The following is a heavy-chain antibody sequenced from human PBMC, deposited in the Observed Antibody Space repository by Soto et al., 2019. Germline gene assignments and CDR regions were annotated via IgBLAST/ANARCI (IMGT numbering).Heavy chain of an antibody. Sequence: EVHLLESGGGLVQPGESLRLSCGASGFTFSSCVMSWVRQAPGKGLEWVSCITDSGTGTYYADALKGRFTISRDNPKNTMYLQMNKLRAEDTGVYYCAKGRVPGRWYAADWGQGTPVTVSS. CDR2: ITDSGTGT. CDR3: AKGRVPGRWYAAD. V-gene: IGHV3-23*01. J-gene: IGHJ4*02. D-gene: IGHD6-13*01. CDR1: GFTFSSCV.